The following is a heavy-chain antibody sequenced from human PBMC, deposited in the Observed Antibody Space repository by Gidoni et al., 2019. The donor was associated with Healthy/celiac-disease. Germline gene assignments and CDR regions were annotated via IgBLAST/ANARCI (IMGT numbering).Heavy chain of an antibody. CDR2: ISYDGSNK. CDR1: GFTFSSYA. J-gene: IGHJ4*02. Sequence: QVQLVESGGGVVQPGRSLRLSCAASGFTFSSYAMHWVRQDPGKGLEWVAVISYDGSNKYYADSVKGRFTISRDNSKNTLYLQMNSLRAEDTAVYYCARGWLRFDYWGQGTLVTVSS. CDR3: ARGWLRFDY. V-gene: IGHV3-30-3*01. D-gene: IGHD6-19*01.